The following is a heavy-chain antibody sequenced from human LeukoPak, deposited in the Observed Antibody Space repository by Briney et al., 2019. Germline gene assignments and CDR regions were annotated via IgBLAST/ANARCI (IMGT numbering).Heavy chain of an antibody. V-gene: IGHV3-49*03. CDR3: TRSTLRGYYDSSGYDWFDP. CDR2: IRGQAYGGTT. J-gene: IGHJ5*02. Sequence: PGGSLRLSCTASGFTFGDYTMSWFRQAPGKGLEWVRFIRGQAYGGTTEYAASVKGRFTISRDDSKSIAYLQMNSLKTEDTAVYYCTRSTLRGYYDSSGYDWFDPWGQGTLVTVSS. D-gene: IGHD3-22*01. CDR1: GFTFGDYT.